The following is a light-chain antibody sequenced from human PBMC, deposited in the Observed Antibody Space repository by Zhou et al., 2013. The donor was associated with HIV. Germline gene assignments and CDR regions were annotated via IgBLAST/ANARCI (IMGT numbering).Light chain of an antibody. Sequence: DIQMTQSPSSLSASTGDRVTITCQASQDISNYLNWYQQKPGKAPKLLIYEGSKLETGVPSRFSGSGSGTDFTFTISSLQPEDIAVYYCQQHDTLSSFGQGTKLEIK. CDR2: EGS. J-gene: IGKJ2*04. V-gene: IGKV1-33*01. CDR3: QQHDTLSS. CDR1: QDISNY.